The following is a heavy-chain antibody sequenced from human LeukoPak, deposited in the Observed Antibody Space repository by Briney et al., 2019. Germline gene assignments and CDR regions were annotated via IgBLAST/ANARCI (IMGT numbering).Heavy chain of an antibody. V-gene: IGHV4-34*01. CDR1: GGSFSGYY. CDR3: ARGGYSYGYYYYYYMDV. J-gene: IGHJ6*03. Sequence: PSETLSLTCAVYGGSFSGYYWSWLRQPPGKGLEWIGEINHSGSTNYNPSLKSRVTISVDTSKNQFSLKLSSVTAADTAVYYCARGGYSYGYYYYYYMDVWGKGTTVTVSS. CDR2: INHSGST. D-gene: IGHD5-18*01.